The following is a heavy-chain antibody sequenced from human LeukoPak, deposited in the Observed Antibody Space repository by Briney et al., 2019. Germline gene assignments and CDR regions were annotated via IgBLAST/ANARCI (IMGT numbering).Heavy chain of an antibody. V-gene: IGHV4-59*01. CDR3: AKDSGSGWYDAFDI. J-gene: IGHJ3*02. CDR2: IYYSGST. D-gene: IGHD6-19*01. Sequence: SETLSLTCTVSGGSISSYYWSWIRQPPGKGLEWIGYIYYSGSTNYNPSLKSRVTISVDTSKNQFSLKLSSVTAADTAVYYCAKDSGSGWYDAFDIWGQGTMVTVSS. CDR1: GGSISSYY.